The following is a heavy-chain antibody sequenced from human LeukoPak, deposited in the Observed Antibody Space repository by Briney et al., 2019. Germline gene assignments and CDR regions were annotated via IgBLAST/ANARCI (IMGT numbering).Heavy chain of an antibody. CDR2: ISAYNGNT. Sequence: ASVKVSCKVVGYSFSDHGISWVRQAPGQGLEWMGWISAYNGNTNYAQKLQGRVTMTTDTSTSTAYMELRSLRSDDTAVYYCARDPYYDFWSGYSSWFDPWGQGTLVTVSS. CDR3: ARDPYYDFWSGYSSWFDP. V-gene: IGHV1-18*01. CDR1: GYSFSDHG. D-gene: IGHD3-3*01. J-gene: IGHJ5*02.